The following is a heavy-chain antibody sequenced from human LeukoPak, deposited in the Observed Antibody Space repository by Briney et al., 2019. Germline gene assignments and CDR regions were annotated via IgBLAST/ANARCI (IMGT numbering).Heavy chain of an antibody. CDR3: AKDGVLRGVIPIQFDY. Sequence: GGSLRLSCAASGFTFSSYAMSWVRQAPGKGLEWVSAISGSGGSTHYADSVKGRFTISRDNSKNTLYMQMNSLRAEDTAVYYCAKDGVLRGVIPIQFDYWGQGTLVTVSS. CDR2: ISGSGGST. CDR1: GFTFSSYA. J-gene: IGHJ4*02. D-gene: IGHD3-10*01. V-gene: IGHV3-23*01.